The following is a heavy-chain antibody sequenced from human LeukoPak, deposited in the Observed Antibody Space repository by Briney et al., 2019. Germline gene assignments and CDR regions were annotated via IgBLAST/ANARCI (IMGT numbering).Heavy chain of an antibody. CDR2: ISAYNGNT. CDR3: AAKSNYYDYVWGTHPLDY. D-gene: IGHD3-16*01. J-gene: IGHJ4*02. Sequence: ASVKVSCKASGYTFTSYGISWVRQAPGQGLEWMGWISAYNGNTNYAQKFQERVTITRDMSTSTAYMELSSLRSEDTAVYYCAAKSNYYDYVWGTHPLDYWGQGTLVTVSS. V-gene: IGHV1-18*01. CDR1: GYTFTSYG.